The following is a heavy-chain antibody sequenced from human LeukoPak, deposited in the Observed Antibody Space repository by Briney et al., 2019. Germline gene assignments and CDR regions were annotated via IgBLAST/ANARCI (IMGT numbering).Heavy chain of an antibody. J-gene: IGHJ4*02. V-gene: IGHV3-74*01. D-gene: IGHD3-10*01. CDR1: GFTFSDYY. CDR2: VNSDGSST. Sequence: GGSLRLSCAASGFTFSDYYMYWVRQPPGKGLVWLSRVNSDGSSTSYADSVKGRFTVSRDNARNTLYLQMNSLRAEDTAVYYCARNYYGPDYWGLGTLVTVSS. CDR3: ARNYYGPDY.